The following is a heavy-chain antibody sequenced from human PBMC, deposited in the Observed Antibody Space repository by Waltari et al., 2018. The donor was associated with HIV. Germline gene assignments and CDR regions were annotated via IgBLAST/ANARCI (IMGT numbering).Heavy chain of an antibody. J-gene: IGHJ4*02. CDR2: IYYSGNT. D-gene: IGHD3-3*01. V-gene: IGHV4-31*03. Sequence: QVQLQESGPGLVKPSQTLSLMCTVSGDSVRNGSSYWTWIRQRRGTGLEWIGYIYYSGNTYYSPSLKSRVTLSVDTSKNQFALRLTSVTAADTATYYCARGREYFDRWGQGTLVTVSS. CDR3: ARGREYFDR. CDR1: GDSVRNGSSY.